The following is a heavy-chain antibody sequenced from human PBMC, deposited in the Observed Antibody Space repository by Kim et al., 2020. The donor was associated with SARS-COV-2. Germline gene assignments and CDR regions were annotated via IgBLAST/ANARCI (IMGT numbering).Heavy chain of an antibody. CDR1: GDSINSYY. V-gene: IGHV4-59*01. D-gene: IGHD2-21*01. CDR2: IHTSGST. CDR3: ARYYCGDGACRYLQY. J-gene: IGHJ4*02. Sequence: SETLSLTCTVSGDSINSYYWSWIRQPPGKGLEWIGFIHTSGSTNHNPSLKSRVDMSVETSKNQFSLKMTSVTAADTAIYYCARYYCGDGACRYLQYWGQGTLVTVSS.